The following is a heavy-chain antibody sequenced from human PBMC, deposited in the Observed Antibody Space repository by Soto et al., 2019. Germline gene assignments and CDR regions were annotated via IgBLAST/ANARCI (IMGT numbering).Heavy chain of an antibody. Sequence: ASVKVSCKASGYTFTSYGISWVRQAPGQGLEWMGWISAYNGKANYAQKFQGRVTITTDTSTSTAYMELSSLRSEDTAVYYCARDLIGMDVWGQGTTVTVSS. CDR1: GYTFTSYG. CDR3: ARDLIGMDV. CDR2: ISAYNGKA. V-gene: IGHV1-18*01. J-gene: IGHJ6*02.